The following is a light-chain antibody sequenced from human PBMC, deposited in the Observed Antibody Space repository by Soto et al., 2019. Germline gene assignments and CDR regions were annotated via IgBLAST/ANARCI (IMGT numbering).Light chain of an antibody. V-gene: IGKV2-28*01. CDR3: MPPLKTPLT. Sequence: DIVMTQSPLSLPVTPGEPASISCRSSQSLLHSNGYNYLDWYLQKPGQSPQLLIYLGSNRASGVPARFTPSGSATDVTLKISRVEAEDVRVHYCMPPLKTPLTFAGGTKVDIK. CDR2: LGS. CDR1: QSLLHSNGYNY. J-gene: IGKJ4*01.